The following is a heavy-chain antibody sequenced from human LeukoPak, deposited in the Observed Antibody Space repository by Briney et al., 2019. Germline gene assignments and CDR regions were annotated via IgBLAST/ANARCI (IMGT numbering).Heavy chain of an antibody. CDR3: AKNRDVYNNDMDV. V-gene: IGHV3-23*01. J-gene: IGHJ6*02. CDR1: RFTFSSYG. Sequence: GGSLRLSCAASRFTFSSYGMSWVRQAPGKELEWVSSISGSGGSTYYADSVKGRFTISRDNSKNTLYLQMNSLKAEDTAVYYCAKNRDVYNNDMDVWGQGTTVTVSS. CDR2: ISGSGGST. D-gene: IGHD5-24*01.